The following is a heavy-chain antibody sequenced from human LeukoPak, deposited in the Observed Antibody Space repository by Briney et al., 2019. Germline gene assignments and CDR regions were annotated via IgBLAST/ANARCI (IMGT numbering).Heavy chain of an antibody. CDR2: INHSGST. J-gene: IGHJ5*02. CDR1: GGSFSGYY. D-gene: IGHD6-19*01. Sequence: PSETLSLTCAVYGGSFSGYYWSWIRQPPGKGLEWIGEINHSGSTNYNPSLKSRVTISVDTSKNQFSLKLSSVTAADTAVYYCARGGHRSGWYGWFDPWGQGTLVTVSS. CDR3: ARGGHRSGWYGWFDP. V-gene: IGHV4-34*01.